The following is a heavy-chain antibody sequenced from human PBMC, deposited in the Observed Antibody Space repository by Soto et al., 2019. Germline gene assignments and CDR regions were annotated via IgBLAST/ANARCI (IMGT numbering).Heavy chain of an antibody. V-gene: IGHV4-31*03. CDR2: IYYSGST. CDR3: AREGGAGYGFDY. Sequence: SETLSLACTVSGGSISSGGYYWSWIRQHPGKGLEWIGYIYYSGSTYYNPSLKGRVTISVDTSKNQFSLKLSSVTAADTAVYYCAREGGAGYGFDYWGQGTLVTVSS. J-gene: IGHJ4*02. D-gene: IGHD5-12*01. CDR1: GGSISSGGYY.